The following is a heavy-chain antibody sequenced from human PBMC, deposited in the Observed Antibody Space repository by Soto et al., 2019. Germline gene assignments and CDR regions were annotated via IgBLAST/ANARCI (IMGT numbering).Heavy chain of an antibody. CDR3: GRCSSTSCHLGADY. J-gene: IGHJ4*02. Sequence: QVQLMESGGGVVQPGRSLRLSCAASGFTFSSYALHWVRQAPGRGLEWVALISFDGNNNYYANSVKGRFTISRDNSKNTLYLQMSSLRAEDTAVYYCGRCSSTSCHLGADYWGQGTLVTVSS. D-gene: IGHD2-2*01. CDR1: GFTFSSYA. CDR2: ISFDGNNN. V-gene: IGHV3-30-3*01.